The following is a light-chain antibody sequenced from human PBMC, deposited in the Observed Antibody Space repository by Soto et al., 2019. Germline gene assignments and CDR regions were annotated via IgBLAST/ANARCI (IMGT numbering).Light chain of an antibody. CDR3: QQYYSTPLT. Sequence: DIVMTQSPDSLAVSLDERATINCKSSQSVLDSSSNNNKLAWYQQKPGQPPKLLIYWASTRESGVPDRFSGSGSGTDFTLTISSLQAEDVAIYYCQQYYSTPLTFGGGTKVEIK. V-gene: IGKV4-1*01. CDR2: WAS. CDR1: QSVLDSSSNNNK. J-gene: IGKJ4*01.